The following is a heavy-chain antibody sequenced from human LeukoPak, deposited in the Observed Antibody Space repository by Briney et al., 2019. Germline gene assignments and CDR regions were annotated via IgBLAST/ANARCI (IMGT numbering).Heavy chain of an antibody. CDR2: IIPVFPTV. CDR1: GGTFSRNA. J-gene: IGHJ4*02. D-gene: IGHD1-26*01. V-gene: IGHV1-69*06. CDR3: ARESGIVGAHYFDS. Sequence: GSSVKVSCKASGGTFSRNAVTWVRQAPGQGLEWLGGIIPVFPTVNYAQKFQGRITITADKSTSTAYMELSSLRPEDTAVYYYARESGIVGAHYFDSWGQGTLVTVSS.